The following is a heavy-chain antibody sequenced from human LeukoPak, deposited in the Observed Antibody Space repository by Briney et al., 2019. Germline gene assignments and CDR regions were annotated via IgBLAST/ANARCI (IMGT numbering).Heavy chain of an antibody. CDR2: ISGSGGST. CDR1: RFTFSSYA. CDR3: ARRGAQYSSSWYDAFDI. V-gene: IGHV3-23*01. D-gene: IGHD6-13*01. J-gene: IGHJ3*02. Sequence: GGPLRLPCAASRFTFSSYAMSWVRQAPGKGLEWVSAISGSGGSTYYADSVTGRFTISRDNSKNTLYLQMNSLRAEDTAVYYCARRGAQYSSSWYDAFDIWGQGTMVTVSS.